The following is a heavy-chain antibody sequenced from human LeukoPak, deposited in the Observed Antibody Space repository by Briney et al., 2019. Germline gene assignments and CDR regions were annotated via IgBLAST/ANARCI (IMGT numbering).Heavy chain of an antibody. CDR1: GYSISSGYY. CDR3: ARLRVVTVDIDY. J-gene: IGHJ4*02. CDR2: IYYSGST. V-gene: IGHV4-38-2*02. Sequence: SETLSLTCTVSGYSISSGYYWGWIRQPPGKGLEWIGSIYYSGSTYYNPSRKSRVTISVDPSKTQFSLKLSSVTAADTAVYYCARLRVVTVDIDYWGQGTLVTVSS. D-gene: IGHD2-21*02.